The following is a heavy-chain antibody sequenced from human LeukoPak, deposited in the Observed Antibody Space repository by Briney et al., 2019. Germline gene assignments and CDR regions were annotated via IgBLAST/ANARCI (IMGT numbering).Heavy chain of an antibody. J-gene: IGHJ6*03. Sequence: PSETLSLTCTVSGASISSTTYYWGWIRQPPRKGLEWIASIYYSGSTYYNPSLKSRVTISVDTSKNQFSLKLSSVTAADTAVYYCATATFGEDYYYMDVWGKGTTVTISS. CDR3: ATATFGEDYYYMDV. CDR1: GASISSTTYY. CDR2: IYYSGST. V-gene: IGHV4-39*01. D-gene: IGHD3-10*01.